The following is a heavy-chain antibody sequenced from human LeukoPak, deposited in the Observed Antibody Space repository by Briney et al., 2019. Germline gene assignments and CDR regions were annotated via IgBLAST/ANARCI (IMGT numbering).Heavy chain of an antibody. D-gene: IGHD1-26*01. CDR1: GFTFSSYA. J-gene: IGHJ6*03. Sequence: PGGSLRLSCAASGFTFSSYAMSWVRQAPGKGLEWVSAISGSGGSTYYADSVKGRFTISRDNSKNTLYLQMNSLRAEDTAVYYCAKDGVGDTTGYYYMDVWGKGTTVTVSS. CDR2: ISGSGGST. CDR3: AKDGVGDTTGYYYMDV. V-gene: IGHV3-23*01.